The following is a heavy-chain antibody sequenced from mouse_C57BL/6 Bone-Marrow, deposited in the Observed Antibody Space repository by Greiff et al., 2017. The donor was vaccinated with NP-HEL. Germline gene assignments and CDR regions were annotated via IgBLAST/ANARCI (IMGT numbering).Heavy chain of an antibody. D-gene: IGHD1-1*02. J-gene: IGHJ2*01. CDR2: ISSGGSYT. CDR3: ARQGSRYYFDY. V-gene: IGHV5-6*01. Sequence: EVMLVESGGDLVKPGGSLKLSCAASGFTFSSYGMSWVRQTPDKRLEWVATISSGGSYTYYPDSVKGRFTISRDNAKNTLYLQMSSLKSEDTAMYYCARQGSRYYFDYWGQGTTLTVSS. CDR1: GFTFSSYG.